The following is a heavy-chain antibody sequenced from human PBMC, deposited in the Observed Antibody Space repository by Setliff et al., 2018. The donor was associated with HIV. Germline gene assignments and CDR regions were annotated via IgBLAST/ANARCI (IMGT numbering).Heavy chain of an antibody. CDR3: ARGSSYSYYFDY. CDR1: GYSFTSYW. V-gene: IGHV5-51*01. D-gene: IGHD2-15*01. CDR2: IYPGDSDT. Sequence: HGESLKISCQGSGYSFTSYWIAWVRQMPGKGLEWMGIIYPGDSDTRYSPSFQGQVTISADKSISTAYLQWSTLKASDTAMYYCARGSSYSYYFDYWGQGTLVTVSS. J-gene: IGHJ4*02.